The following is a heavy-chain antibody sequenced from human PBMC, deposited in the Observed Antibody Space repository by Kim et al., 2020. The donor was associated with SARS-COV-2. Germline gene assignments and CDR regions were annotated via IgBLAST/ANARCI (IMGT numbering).Heavy chain of an antibody. Sequence: ASVKVSCKPSGYTFTDYFIHWVRQAPGQGLEWMGWINPNSGATNSAQKFQGRLIMTRDTSISTAYMELSSLRSDDTAIYYCARARSITTTAYPNCLDPWGQGTLVTVSS. V-gene: IGHV1-2*02. CDR3: ARARSITTTAYPNCLDP. D-gene: IGHD1-1*01. CDR2: INPNSGAT. CDR1: GYTFTDYF. J-gene: IGHJ5*02.